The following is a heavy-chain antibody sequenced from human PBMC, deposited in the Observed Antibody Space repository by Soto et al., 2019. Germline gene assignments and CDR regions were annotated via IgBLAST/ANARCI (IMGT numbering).Heavy chain of an antibody. CDR1: GYIFTNND. CDR3: ARMATFGSLNWFDP. D-gene: IGHD3-16*01. Sequence: ASVKVSCKASGYIFTNNDVSWVRQATGQGLEWMGWMNPGSGDTGYAQKFQGRVTMTRDISIATAYMELSSLRSDDTAIYYCARMATFGSLNWFDPWGQETLVTVSS. J-gene: IGHJ5*02. V-gene: IGHV1-8*01. CDR2: MNPGSGDT.